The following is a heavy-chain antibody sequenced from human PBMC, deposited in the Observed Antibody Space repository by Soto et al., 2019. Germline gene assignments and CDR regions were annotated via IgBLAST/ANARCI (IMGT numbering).Heavy chain of an antibody. J-gene: IGHJ4*01. CDR3: ARTHAYSNRWNYFDH. CDR1: GYSFTSYG. CDR2: ISAYNGNT. V-gene: IGHV1-18*01. D-gene: IGHD4-4*01. Sequence: ASVYGSCKASGYSFTSYGISWVRQAPGQGLEWMGWISAYNGNTNYAQKLQGRVTMTTDTSTSTAYMELRSLRSDDTAVYYCARTHAYSNRWNYFDHWGQRTVVSV.